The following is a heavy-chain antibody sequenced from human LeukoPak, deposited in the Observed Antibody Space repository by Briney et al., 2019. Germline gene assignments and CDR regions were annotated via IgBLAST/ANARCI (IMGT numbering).Heavy chain of an antibody. CDR1: GGSFSGYY. CDR3: ASEGIRDYYYYIMDV. J-gene: IGHJ6*03. D-gene: IGHD1-14*01. V-gene: IGHV4-34*01. CDR2: INHSGST. Sequence: SETLSLTCAVYGGSFSGYYWSWIRQPPGKGLEWIGEINHSGSTNYNPSLKSRVTISVDTSKNQFSLKLSSVTAADTAVYYCASEGIRDYYYYIMDVWGKGTTVTISS.